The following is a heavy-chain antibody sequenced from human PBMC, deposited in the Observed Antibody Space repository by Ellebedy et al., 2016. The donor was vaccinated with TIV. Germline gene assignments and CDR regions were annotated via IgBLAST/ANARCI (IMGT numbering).Heavy chain of an antibody. J-gene: IGHJ4*02. CDR1: GYTLMSYG. D-gene: IGHD4-23*01. CDR2: VSPYDGNT. V-gene: IGHV1-18*01. CDR3: ARGFRYGSGRWPLDH. Sequence: AASVKVSCKASGYTLMSYGICWVRQAPGQGLEWMGWVSPYDGNTNYAQKFQGRVTMTIDTSTSTGYMELRSLRSDGTAVYYCARGFRYGSGRWPLDHWGQGTLVTVSS.